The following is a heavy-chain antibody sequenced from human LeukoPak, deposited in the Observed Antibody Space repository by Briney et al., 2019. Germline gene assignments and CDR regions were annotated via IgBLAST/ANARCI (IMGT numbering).Heavy chain of an antibody. J-gene: IGHJ4*02. CDR3: ARDAGYGYDRFDY. D-gene: IGHD5-18*01. CDR2: IRGSSGST. CDR1: GFTLRNYD. V-gene: IGHV3-23*01. Sequence: GGTLRLSCAASGFTLRNYDINWVRQAPGKGLEWVSVIRGSSGSTYYADSVKGRFTISRDDSKNTLYLQMNSLRAEDTAVYYCARDAGYGYDRFDYWGQGTQVTVSS.